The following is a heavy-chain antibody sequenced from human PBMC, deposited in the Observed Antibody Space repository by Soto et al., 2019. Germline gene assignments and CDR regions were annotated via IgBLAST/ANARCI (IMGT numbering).Heavy chain of an antibody. Sequence: VQLLESGGGLVQPGGPLRLSCAASGFTFSSYAMHWVRQAPGKGLEWVAVISYDGSNKYYADSVKGRFTISRDNSKNTLYLQMNSLRAEDTAVYYCARSKVVVVAASVGYWGQGTLVTVSS. CDR2: ISYDGSNK. CDR1: GFTFSSYA. D-gene: IGHD2-15*01. CDR3: ARSKVVVVAASVGY. J-gene: IGHJ4*02. V-gene: IGHV3-30-3*01.